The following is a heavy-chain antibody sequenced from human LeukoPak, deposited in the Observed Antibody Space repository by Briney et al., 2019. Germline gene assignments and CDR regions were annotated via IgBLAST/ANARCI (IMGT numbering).Heavy chain of an antibody. V-gene: IGHV4-34*01. J-gene: IGHJ4*02. CDR2: INHSGST. Sequence: PSETLSLSCTVSGGSISSYYWSWIRQPPGKGLEWIGEINHSGSTNYNPSLKSRVTISVDTSKNQFSLKLSSVTAADTAVYYCARGAGYSYCLVYFDYWGQGTLVTVSS. CDR3: ARGAGYSYCLVYFDY. CDR1: GGSISSYY. D-gene: IGHD5-18*01.